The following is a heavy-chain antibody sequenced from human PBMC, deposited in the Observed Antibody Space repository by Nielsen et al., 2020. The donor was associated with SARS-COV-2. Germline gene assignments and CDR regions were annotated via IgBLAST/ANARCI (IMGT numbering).Heavy chain of an antibody. CDR2: ISYSGST. CDR3: ARFLRGNSARYLDY. D-gene: IGHD4-23*01. V-gene: IGHV4-59*08. CDR1: GGSITSYY. Sequence: SETLSLTCTVPGGSITSYYWSWIRQPPGKGLEWIGYISYSGSTTYNPSLKSRVTISADTSKNHFSLNLCSVTAADTALYYCARFLRGNSARYLDYWGQGTLVTVSS. J-gene: IGHJ4*02.